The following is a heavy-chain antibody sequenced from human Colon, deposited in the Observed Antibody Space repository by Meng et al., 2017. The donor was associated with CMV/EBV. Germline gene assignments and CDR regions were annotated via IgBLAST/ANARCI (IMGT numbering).Heavy chain of an antibody. CDR1: GFPTNSYG. CDR3: ARDNDGSSHYSQFDY. D-gene: IGHD3-22*01. CDR2: LWYDGSRK. V-gene: IGHV3-33*01. Sequence: SGFPTNSYGLHWVRQFPGKGLEWVAVLWYDGSRKYFADSVQGRFSISRDDSKNTVYLQMNSLRAEDTAVYYCARDNDGSSHYSQFDYWGQGTLVTVSS. J-gene: IGHJ4*02.